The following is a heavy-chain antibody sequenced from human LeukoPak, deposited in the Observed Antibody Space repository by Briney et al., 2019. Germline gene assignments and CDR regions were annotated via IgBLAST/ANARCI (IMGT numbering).Heavy chain of an antibody. V-gene: IGHV3-64*04. CDR2: ISSNGGST. Sequence: PGGSLRLSCSASGFTFSSYGMHWVRQAPGKGLEYVSAISSNGGSTYYADSVKGRFTISRDNSKNTLYLQMNSLRAEDTAVYYCATGSGWYMDYWGQGTLVTVSS. D-gene: IGHD6-19*01. CDR3: ATGSGWYMDY. CDR1: GFTFSSYG. J-gene: IGHJ4*02.